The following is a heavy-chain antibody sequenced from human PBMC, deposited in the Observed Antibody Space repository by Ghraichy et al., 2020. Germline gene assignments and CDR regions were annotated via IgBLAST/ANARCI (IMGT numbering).Heavy chain of an antibody. J-gene: IGHJ4*02. D-gene: IGHD3-22*01. CDR1: SDSISGYY. Sequence: SETLSLTCTVSSDSISGYYWSWIRQPAGKGLEWIGRIYSSGSTNYNPSLKSRVTMSLDTSKKQFSLKLSSVTAADTAVYYCARVYYHFDYWGQGVQVTVSS. V-gene: IGHV4-4*07. CDR3: ARVYYHFDY. CDR2: IYSSGST.